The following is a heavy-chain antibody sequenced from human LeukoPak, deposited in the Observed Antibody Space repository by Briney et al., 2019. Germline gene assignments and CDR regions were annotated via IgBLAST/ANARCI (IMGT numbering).Heavy chain of an antibody. D-gene: IGHD3-16*01. V-gene: IGHV1-69*05. CDR1: GGTFSSYA. CDR2: IIPIFGTA. J-gene: IGHJ6*03. Sequence: GASVKVSCKASGGTFSSYAISWVRQAPGQGLEWMGGIIPIFGTANYAQKFQGRVTITTDESTSTAYMELSSLRSEDTAVYDCARSARGSYYYYMDVWGKGTTVTVSS. CDR3: ARSARGSYYYYMDV.